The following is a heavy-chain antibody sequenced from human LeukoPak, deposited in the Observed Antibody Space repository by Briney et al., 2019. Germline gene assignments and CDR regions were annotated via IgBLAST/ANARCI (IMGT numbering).Heavy chain of an antibody. CDR1: GFTFSSYS. D-gene: IGHD6-19*01. CDR3: ARDAQQWLVLMSFDY. V-gene: IGHV3-48*02. CDR2: ISSSSSTI. J-gene: IGHJ4*02. Sequence: GGSLRLSCAASGFTFSSYSMNWVRQAPGKGLEWVSYISSSSSTIYYADSVKGRFTISRDNAKNSLYLQMNSLRDEDTAVYYCARDAQQWLVLMSFDYWGQGTLVTVSS.